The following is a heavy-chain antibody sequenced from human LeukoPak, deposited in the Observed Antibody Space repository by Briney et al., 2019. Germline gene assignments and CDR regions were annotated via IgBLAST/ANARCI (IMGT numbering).Heavy chain of an antibody. D-gene: IGHD3-10*01. V-gene: IGHV4-31*03. CDR3: ARGRRYYGSGSTFYFDY. Sequence: SETLCLTCTVSGGSISSGGYYWSWIRQHPGKGLEWIGYIYYSGSTYYNPSLKSRVTISVDTSKNQFSLKLSSVTAADTAVYYCARGRRYYGSGSTFYFDYWGQGTLVTVSS. CDR2: IYYSGST. CDR1: GGSISSGGYY. J-gene: IGHJ4*02.